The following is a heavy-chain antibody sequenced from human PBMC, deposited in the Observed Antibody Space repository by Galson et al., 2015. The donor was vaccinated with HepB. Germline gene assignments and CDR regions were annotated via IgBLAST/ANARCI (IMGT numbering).Heavy chain of an antibody. V-gene: IGHV3-30*04. CDR3: ARDQEPFLQWLLGMVV. J-gene: IGHJ6*02. CDR2: ITQDGSNK. CDR1: GFAFSTYA. Sequence: SLRLSCAASGFAFSTYAMHWVRQAPGKGLEWVALITQDGSNKYYADSVKGRFNISRDNSKNTLYLQMNSPRAEDTAVYYCARDQEPFLQWLLGMVVWGQGASDTV. D-gene: IGHD3-3*02.